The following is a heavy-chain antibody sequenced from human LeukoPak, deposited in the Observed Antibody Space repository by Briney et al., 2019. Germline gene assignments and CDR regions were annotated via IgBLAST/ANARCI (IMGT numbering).Heavy chain of an antibody. D-gene: IGHD1-26*01. V-gene: IGHV4-59*01. J-gene: IGHJ4*02. CDR3: ARDDDSGSSY. CDR1: GGSISGDY. Sequence: SETLSLTWTVAGGSISGDYGGWSRQPPGKGLEWIGYIYYSGSTNYNPSLKSRVTISVDTSKNQFSLKLSSVTAADTAVYYCARDDDSGSSYWGQGTLVTVSS. CDR2: IYYSGST.